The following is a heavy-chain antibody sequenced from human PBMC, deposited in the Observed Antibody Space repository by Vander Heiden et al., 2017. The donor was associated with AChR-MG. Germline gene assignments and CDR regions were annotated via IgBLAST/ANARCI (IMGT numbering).Heavy chain of an antibody. J-gene: IGHJ5*02. CDR1: GYTFTGHY. V-gene: IGHV1-2*02. CDR3: AREGSIAARPEPHRWFDP. D-gene: IGHD6-6*01. Sequence: QVQLVQSGAEVKKPGASVKVSCTASGYTFTGHYMHWVRQAPGQGLEWMGWINPNSGGTNYAQKFQGRVTMTRDTSISTAYMELSRLRSDDTAVYYCAREGSIAARPEPHRWFDPWGQGTLVTVSS. CDR2: INPNSGGT.